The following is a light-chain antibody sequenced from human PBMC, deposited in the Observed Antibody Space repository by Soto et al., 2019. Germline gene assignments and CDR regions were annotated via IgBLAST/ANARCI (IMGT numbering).Light chain of an antibody. V-gene: IGKV3-20*01. CDR3: QQYDNSPLT. J-gene: IGKJ4*01. CDR1: QRVSSIY. Sequence: DIVLTQSPGTLSLSPGERATLSCRASQRVSSIYLAWYQQKPGQAPRLLIYGASNRATGIPDRFSGGGSGTDFTLTISRLEPEDFAVYYCQQYDNSPLTFGGGTKVEIK. CDR2: GAS.